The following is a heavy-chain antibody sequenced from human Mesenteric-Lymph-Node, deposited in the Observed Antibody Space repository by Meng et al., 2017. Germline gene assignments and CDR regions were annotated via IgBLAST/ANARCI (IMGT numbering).Heavy chain of an antibody. Sequence: GGSLRLSCTASGFTFSSSWMSWVRQAPGKGLEWVAIIKPDGSETWSVDSVKGRFTISRDNAKYSLYLQLNSLRAEDTAVYYCTRDPEFGAFDIWGQGTMVTVSS. J-gene: IGHJ3*02. CDR1: GFTFSSSW. D-gene: IGHD3-10*01. V-gene: IGHV3-7*01. CDR2: IKPDGSET. CDR3: TRDPEFGAFDI.